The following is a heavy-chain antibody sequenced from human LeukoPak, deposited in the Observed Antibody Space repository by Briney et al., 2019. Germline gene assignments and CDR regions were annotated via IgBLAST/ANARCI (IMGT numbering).Heavy chain of an antibody. D-gene: IGHD3-16*02. Sequence: SVKVSCKASGGTFSSYAISWVRQAPGQGLEWMGRIIPIFGIANYAQKFQGRVTITADKSTSTAYMELSSLRSEDTAVYYCARDLYDYVWGSYRYPRFRSGFDYWGQGTLVTVSS. CDR3: ARDLYDYVWGSYRYPRFRSGFDY. J-gene: IGHJ4*02. CDR1: GGTFSSYA. V-gene: IGHV1-69*04. CDR2: IIPIFGIA.